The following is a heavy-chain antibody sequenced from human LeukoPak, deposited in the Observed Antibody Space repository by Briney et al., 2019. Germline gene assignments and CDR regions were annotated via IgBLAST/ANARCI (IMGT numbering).Heavy chain of an antibody. CDR3: ARAVPDTGYSSGWSPRGLDCFDP. CDR1: GGSFSGYY. V-gene: IGHV4-34*01. J-gene: IGHJ5*02. CDR2: INHSGST. D-gene: IGHD6-19*01. Sequence: SETLSLTCAVYGGSFSGYYWSWIRQPPGKGLEWIGEINHSGSTNYNPSLKSRVTISVDTSKNQFSLKLSSVTAADTAVYYCARAVPDTGYSSGWSPRGLDCFDPWGQGTLVTVSS.